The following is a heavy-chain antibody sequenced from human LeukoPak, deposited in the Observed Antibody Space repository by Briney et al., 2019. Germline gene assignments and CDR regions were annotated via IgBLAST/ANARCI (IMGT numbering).Heavy chain of an antibody. D-gene: IGHD6-13*01. CDR1: GFTFSSYA. CDR3: ARDLVGSSSWYDR. Sequence: PGGSLRLSCAASGFTFSSYAMHWVRQAPGKGLEWVAVISYDGSNKYYADSVKGRFTISRDNSKNTLYLQMNSLRAEDTAVYYCARDLVGSSSWYDRWGQGTLVTVSS. J-gene: IGHJ5*02. CDR2: ISYDGSNK. V-gene: IGHV3-30*14.